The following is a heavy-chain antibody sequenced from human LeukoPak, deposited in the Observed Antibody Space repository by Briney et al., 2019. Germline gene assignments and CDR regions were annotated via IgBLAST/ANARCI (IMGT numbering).Heavy chain of an antibody. Sequence: SQTLSLTCAISGDSVSSKNAAWNWIGQSPSRGLEWLGRTYYRSKWHNGYAVSVKSRISINPDTSKNQFSLQLNSVTPEDTAVYYCVRSGQGGYLDYWGQGTLVTVSP. CDR1: GDSVSSKNAA. J-gene: IGHJ4*02. V-gene: IGHV6-1*01. CDR2: TYYRSKWHN. D-gene: IGHD1-14*01. CDR3: VRSGQGGYLDY.